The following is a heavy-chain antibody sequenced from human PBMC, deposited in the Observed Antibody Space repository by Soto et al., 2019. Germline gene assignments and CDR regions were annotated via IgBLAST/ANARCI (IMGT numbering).Heavy chain of an antibody. V-gene: IGHV1-69*13. CDR1: GGTFSSYA. CDR2: IIPIFGTA. J-gene: IGHJ6*02. Sequence: SVRVSCKASGGTFSSYAISWGRQAPGQGLEWMGGIIPIFGTANYAQKFQGRVTITADESTSTAYMELSSLRSEDTAVYYCARDRPDYSSSSPRYYYYGMDAWGQGTTVTVSS. D-gene: IGHD6-6*01. CDR3: ARDRPDYSSSSPRYYYYGMDA.